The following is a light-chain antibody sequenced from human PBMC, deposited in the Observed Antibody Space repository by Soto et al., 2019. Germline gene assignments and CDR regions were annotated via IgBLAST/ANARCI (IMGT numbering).Light chain of an antibody. CDR2: DAS. Sequence: DIQMTQSPSTLSASVGDRVTITCRASQSISSWLAWYQQKPGKAPKLLIYDASSLESRVPSRFSGSGSGTEFTLTISSLQPDDFATYYCQQYNSYPWTFCQGTKVEIK. V-gene: IGKV1-5*01. J-gene: IGKJ1*01. CDR1: QSISSW. CDR3: QQYNSYPWT.